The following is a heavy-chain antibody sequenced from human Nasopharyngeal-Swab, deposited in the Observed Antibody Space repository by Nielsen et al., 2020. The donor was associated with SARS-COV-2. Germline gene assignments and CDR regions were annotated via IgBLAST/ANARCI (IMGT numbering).Heavy chain of an antibody. J-gene: IGHJ1*01. D-gene: IGHD2-8*01. CDR2: ISPDGRGT. V-gene: IGHV3-74*01. CDR3: ARDLGGGYCTTINCLGS. CDR1: GFTFSRDW. Sequence: GESLKISCAASGFTFSRDWMHWVRQPPGKGLVGVSRISPDGRGTSFADSVKGRFTISRDSSTNTLYLQMNSLRVEDTAVYYCARDLGGGYCTTINCLGSWGQGTLVTVSS.